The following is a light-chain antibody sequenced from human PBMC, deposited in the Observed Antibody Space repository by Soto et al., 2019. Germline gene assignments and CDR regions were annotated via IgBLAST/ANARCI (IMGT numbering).Light chain of an antibody. CDR3: HQYVSSL. V-gene: IGKV3-20*01. J-gene: IGKJ1*01. CDR1: QSVASSF. CDR2: GAS. Sequence: EIVLTQSPATLSLSPGERATLSCRASQSVASSFLAWYQQKPGQAPRLLIYGASSRATGIPDRFSGSGSGTDFTLTISRLEPEDFAVYYCHQYVSSLFGQGTKVDI.